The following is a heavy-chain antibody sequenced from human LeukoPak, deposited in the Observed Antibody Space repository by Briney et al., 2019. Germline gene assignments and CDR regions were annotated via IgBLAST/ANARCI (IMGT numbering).Heavy chain of an antibody. CDR1: GYTFTSYX. D-gene: IGHD6-13*01. V-gene: IGHV1-46*01. Sequence: GASVKVSCKASGYTFTSYXXXXXXXXXXXXXXWXXIINPSGGSTSYAQXFQGRXTMTRDTXTXTVYMELSSLRSEDTAVYYCARVGGSSSWYLDYWGQGTLVTVSS. CDR3: ARVGGSSSWYLDY. CDR2: INPSGGST. J-gene: IGHJ4*02.